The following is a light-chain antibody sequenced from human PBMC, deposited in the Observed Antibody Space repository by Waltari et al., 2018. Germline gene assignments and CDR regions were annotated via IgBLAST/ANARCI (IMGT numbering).Light chain of an antibody. CDR2: RTS. CDR1: QSIDNW. V-gene: IGKV1-33*01. CDR3: QQHDTSPFT. Sequence: DIQMTQSPSYLSASVGDRVTITCRASQSIDNWLAWYQQKPGKAPSLLIYRTSILETGVPSRFSGSGFGTDFTLTIDSLQPEDLATYFCQQHDTSPFTFGPGTRLDI. J-gene: IGKJ3*01.